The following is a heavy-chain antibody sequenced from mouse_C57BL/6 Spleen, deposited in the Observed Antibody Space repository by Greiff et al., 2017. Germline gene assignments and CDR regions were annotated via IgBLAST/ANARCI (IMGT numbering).Heavy chain of an antibody. D-gene: IGHD2-5*01. J-gene: IGHJ3*01. CDR1: GYPFTSYT. CDR2: INPSSGYT. Sequence: QVQLQQSGADLARPGASVKMSCKASGYPFTSYTMHWVKQRPGQGLEWIGYINPSSGYTKYNQKFKDKATLTADKSSSTAYMQLSSLTSEDSAVYYCARSESNFFAYWGQGTLVTVSA. V-gene: IGHV1-4*01. CDR3: ARSESNFFAY.